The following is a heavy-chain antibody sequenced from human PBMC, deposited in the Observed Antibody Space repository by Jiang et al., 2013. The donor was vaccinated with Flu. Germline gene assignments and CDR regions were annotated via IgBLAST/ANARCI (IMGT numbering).Heavy chain of an antibody. Sequence: VESGAEVKKPGSSVKVSCKSSGGTFRSYSFSWVRQVPGKGLEWMGGISTISGTADYAETFQGRVTIEADESTSTVYMEVISLRSDDTAVYYCARSSGSSWDHYQYGMFVWGQGTTVTVPS. D-gene: IGHD3-10*01. CDR2: ISTISGTA. CDR3: ARSSGSSWDHYQYGMFV. J-gene: IGHJ6*02. CDR1: GGTFRSYS. V-gene: IGHV1-69*01.